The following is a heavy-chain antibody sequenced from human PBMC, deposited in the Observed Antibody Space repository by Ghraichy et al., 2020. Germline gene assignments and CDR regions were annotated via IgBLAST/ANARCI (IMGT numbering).Heavy chain of an antibody. Sequence: SETLSLTCTVSGDSISSSSYYWGWIRQPPGKGLEWIGEINHSGSTNYNPSLKSRVTISVDTSKNQFSLKLSSVTAADTAVYYCARQQLVPYYFDYWGQGTLVTVSS. CDR2: INHSGST. J-gene: IGHJ4*02. D-gene: IGHD6-13*01. CDR3: ARQQLVPYYFDY. V-gene: IGHV4-39*01. CDR1: GDSISSSSYY.